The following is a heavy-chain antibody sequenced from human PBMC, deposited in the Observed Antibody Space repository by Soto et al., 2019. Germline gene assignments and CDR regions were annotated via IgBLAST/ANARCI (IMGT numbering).Heavy chain of an antibody. J-gene: IGHJ5*02. D-gene: IGHD2-21*01. CDR1: GYTFTSYY. CDR2: INPSGGST. V-gene: IGHV1-46*01. CDR3: ARALYLGWFDP. Sequence: ASVNVSCKASGYTFTSYYMHWVRQAPGQGLEWMGIINPSGGSTSYAQKFQGRVTMTRDTSTSTVYMELSSLRSEDTAVYYCARALYLGWFDPWGQGTLVTVSS.